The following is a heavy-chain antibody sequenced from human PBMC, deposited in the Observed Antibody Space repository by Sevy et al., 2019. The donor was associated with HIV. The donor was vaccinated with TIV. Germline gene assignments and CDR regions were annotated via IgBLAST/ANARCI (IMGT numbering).Heavy chain of an antibody. Sequence: GGSLRLSCAASGFSFSDYWMHWVRRASGKGLEWVANINQDGSTINYVGSVKGRFTISRDNAKNSTSLQTNSLRVEDTAVYYCARAIFQVGGFWGKGSQVSGSS. D-gene: IGHD3-3*01. J-gene: IGHJ4*02. CDR3: ARAIFQVGGF. V-gene: IGHV3-7*01. CDR2: INQDGSTI. CDR1: GFSFSDYW.